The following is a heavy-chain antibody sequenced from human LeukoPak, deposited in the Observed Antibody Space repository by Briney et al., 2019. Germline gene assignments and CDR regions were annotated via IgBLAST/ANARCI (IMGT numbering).Heavy chain of an antibody. CDR3: ERVVAVAGKAFDI. D-gene: IGHD6-19*01. CDR1: GFTFSSYS. V-gene: IGHV3-21*01. J-gene: IGHJ3*02. Sequence: GGSLRLSCAASGFTFSSYSMNWVRQAPGKGLEWVSSISSSSSYIYYADSVKGRFTISRDNAKNSLYLQMNSLRAEDTAVYYCERVVAVAGKAFDIWGQGTMVTVSS. CDR2: ISSSSSYI.